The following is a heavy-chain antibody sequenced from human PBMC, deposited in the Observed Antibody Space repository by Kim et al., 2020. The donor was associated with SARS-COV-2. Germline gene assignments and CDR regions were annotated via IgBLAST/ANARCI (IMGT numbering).Heavy chain of an antibody. CDR1: GFEFSFSTYT. J-gene: IGHJ4*02. V-gene: IGHV3-21*01. Sequence: GGSLRLSCAVSGFEFSFSTYTMNWVRQAPGKGLEWLSSISSGGDHIYYSDSVRGRFAISRDNAKKSLYLQMNSLSAEDTAIYYCVRDRNFEVHFDYWGQGTLVTVSS. CDR2: ISSGGDHI. CDR3: VRDRNFEVHFDY. D-gene: IGHD3-9*01.